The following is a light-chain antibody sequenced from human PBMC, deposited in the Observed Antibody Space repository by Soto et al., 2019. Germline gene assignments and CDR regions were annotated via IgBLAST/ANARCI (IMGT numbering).Light chain of an antibody. CDR3: QQYGSSLAWT. Sequence: EIVLTHSPGTLSLSPGERATLSCRASQSVSISYLAWYQQKPGQAPRLLIYGASSRATGIPDRFSGSGSGTDFTLTISRLEPEDFAVYYCQQYGSSLAWTFGQGTKVAIK. V-gene: IGKV3-20*01. CDR1: QSVSISY. J-gene: IGKJ1*01. CDR2: GAS.